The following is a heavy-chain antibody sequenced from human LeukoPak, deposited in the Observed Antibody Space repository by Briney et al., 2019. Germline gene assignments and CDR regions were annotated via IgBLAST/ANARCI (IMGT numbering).Heavy chain of an antibody. CDR3: ARVHSAAGSYWFDP. J-gene: IGHJ5*02. D-gene: IGHD6-13*01. CDR1: GGSIRSYY. Sequence: SETLSLTCAGSGGSIRSYYWNWVRQAPGKGLEWRGYMYYSGSTNYNPSLKSRVTISGDTSNNQFCLKLSSVTPADTAVYYCARVHSAAGSYWFDPWGQGTLVTVSS. CDR2: MYYSGST. V-gene: IGHV4-59*01.